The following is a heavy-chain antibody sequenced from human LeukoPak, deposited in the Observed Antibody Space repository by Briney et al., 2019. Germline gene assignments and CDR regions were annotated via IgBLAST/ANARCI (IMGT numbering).Heavy chain of an antibody. J-gene: IGHJ4*02. D-gene: IGHD5-12*01. CDR2: IYSGGST. Sequence: GGSLRLSCAASGFTVSSNYMSWVRQAPGKGLEWVSVIYSGGSTYYADSVKGRFTISRDNSKNTLYLQMNSLRAEDTAVYYCAKKVITVVATTLDYWGQGTLVTVSS. V-gene: IGHV3-53*01. CDR3: AKKVITVVATTLDY. CDR1: GFTVSSNY.